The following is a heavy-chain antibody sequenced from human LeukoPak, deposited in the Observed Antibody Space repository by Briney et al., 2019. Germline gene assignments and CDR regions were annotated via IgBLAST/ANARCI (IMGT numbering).Heavy chain of an antibody. D-gene: IGHD6-13*01. CDR1: GFTFSDYY. Sequence: GGSLRLSCAASGFTFSDYYMSWIRQAPGKGLEWVSYISSSGSTIYYADSVKGRFTISRDNAKNSLYLQMNSLRAEDTAVYYCARDGAGSWTYYYYYYGMDVWGQGTTVTVSS. V-gene: IGHV3-11*01. J-gene: IGHJ6*02. CDR3: ARDGAGSWTYYYYYYGMDV. CDR2: ISSSGSTI.